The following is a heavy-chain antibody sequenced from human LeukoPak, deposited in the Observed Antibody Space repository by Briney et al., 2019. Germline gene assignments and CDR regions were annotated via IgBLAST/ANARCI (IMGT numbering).Heavy chain of an antibody. D-gene: IGHD3-22*01. CDR1: GGSISSHY. V-gene: IGHV4-59*11. CDR3: ARAGDPYYYDSSGIFDY. CDR2: IYYSGST. Sequence: SETLSLTCTVSGGSISSHYWSWIRQPPGKGLEWIGYIYYSGSTNYNPSLKSRVTISVDTSKNQFSLKLSSVTAADPAVYYCARAGDPYYYDSSGIFDYWGQGTLVTVSS. J-gene: IGHJ4*02.